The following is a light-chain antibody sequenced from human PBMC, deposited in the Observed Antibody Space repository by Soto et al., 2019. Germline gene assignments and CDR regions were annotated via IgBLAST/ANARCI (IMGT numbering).Light chain of an antibody. J-gene: IGLJ2*01. CDR2: NND. V-gene: IGLV1-44*01. Sequence: QSVLTQPPSASGTPGQRVTISCSGSSSNIGANPVNWYQQLPGTAPKLLIYNNDQRPSGVPDRFSASKSGTSASLAISGLRSEDEPDYYCEAWIDSLYGALFGGGTKLTVL. CDR3: EAWIDSLYGAL. CDR1: SSNIGANP.